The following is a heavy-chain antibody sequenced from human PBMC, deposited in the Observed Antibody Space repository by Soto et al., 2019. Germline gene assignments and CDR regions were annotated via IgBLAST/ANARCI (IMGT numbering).Heavy chain of an antibody. J-gene: IGHJ3*02. CDR1: GFTFSSYA. CDR2: ISGSGGST. CDR3: AKDLEYAPRDAFDI. D-gene: IGHD2-8*01. V-gene: IGHV3-23*01. Sequence: GSLVLACAASGFTFSSYAMSWVRQAPGKGLEWVSAISGSGGSTYYADSVKGRFTISRDNSKNALYLQMNSLRAEDTAVYYCAKDLEYAPRDAFDIWGQGTTVTV.